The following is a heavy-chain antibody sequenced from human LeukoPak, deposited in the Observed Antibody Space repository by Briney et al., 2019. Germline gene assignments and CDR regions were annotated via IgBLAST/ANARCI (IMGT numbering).Heavy chain of an antibody. CDR1: GYTFTGYY. D-gene: IGHD2-2*01. V-gene: IGHV1-2*02. J-gene: IGHJ5*02. Sequence: GASVKVSCKASGYTFTGYYMHWVRQAPGQGLEWMGWINPNSGGTNYAQKFQGRVTMTRDTSISTAYMELSRLRSDDTAVYYCAREVVPAANLSRGAEYNWFDPWGQGTLVTVSS. CDR2: INPNSGGT. CDR3: AREVVPAANLSRGAEYNWFDP.